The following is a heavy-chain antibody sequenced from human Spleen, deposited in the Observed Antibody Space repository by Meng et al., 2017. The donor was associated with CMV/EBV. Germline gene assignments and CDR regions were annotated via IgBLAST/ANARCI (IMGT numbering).Heavy chain of an antibody. CDR3: ARSGPSGYHYDY. J-gene: IGHJ4*02. V-gene: IGHV3-53*01. D-gene: IGHD5-12*01. CDR1: GFSFANFG. CDR2: IYRAGGT. Sequence: GESLKISCAASGFSFANFGMSWVRLAPGKGLEWVSVIYRAGGTYYADSVKGRFTISRDTSENNVYLDMNNLRVDDTAVYYCARSGPSGYHYDYWGQGTLVTVSS.